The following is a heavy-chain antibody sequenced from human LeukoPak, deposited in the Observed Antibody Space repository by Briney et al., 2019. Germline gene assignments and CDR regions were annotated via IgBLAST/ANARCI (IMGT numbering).Heavy chain of an antibody. CDR1: GGTFSSYA. CDR3: ARTDWGRLTTVTTQDAFDI. V-gene: IGHV1-18*01. Sequence: ASVKVSCKASGGTFSSYAISWVRQAPGQGLEWMGWISAYNGNTNYAQKLQGRVTMTTDTSTSTAYMELRSLRSDDTAVYYCARTDWGRLTTVTTQDAFDIWGQGTMVTVSS. CDR2: ISAYNGNT. D-gene: IGHD4-11*01. J-gene: IGHJ3*02.